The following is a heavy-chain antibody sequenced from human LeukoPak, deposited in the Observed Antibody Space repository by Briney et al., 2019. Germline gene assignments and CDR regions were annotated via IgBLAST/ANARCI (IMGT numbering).Heavy chain of an antibody. CDR2: IYTSGST. Sequence: PSQTLSLTCTVSGGSISSGSYYWSWIRQPAGKGLEWIGRIYTSGSTNYNPSLKSRVTISVDTSKNQFSLKLSSVTAADTAVYYCASSGSYYPPHGWGQGTLVTVSS. J-gene: IGHJ4*02. V-gene: IGHV4-61*02. CDR3: ASSGSYYPPHG. D-gene: IGHD1-26*01. CDR1: GGSISSGSYY.